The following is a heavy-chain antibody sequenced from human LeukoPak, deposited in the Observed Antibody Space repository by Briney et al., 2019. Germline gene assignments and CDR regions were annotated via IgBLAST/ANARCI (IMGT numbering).Heavy chain of an antibody. D-gene: IGHD3-22*01. Sequence: PGGSLRLSCAASGFTFDDYGMSWVRQAPGKGLEWVSAISGSGGSTYYADSVKGRFTISRDNSKNTLYLQMNSLRAEDTAVYYCAKDVGITMIVVVISGMDVWGKGTTVTVSS. CDR2: ISGSGGST. CDR3: AKDVGITMIVVVISGMDV. J-gene: IGHJ6*04. V-gene: IGHV3-23*01. CDR1: GFTFDDYG.